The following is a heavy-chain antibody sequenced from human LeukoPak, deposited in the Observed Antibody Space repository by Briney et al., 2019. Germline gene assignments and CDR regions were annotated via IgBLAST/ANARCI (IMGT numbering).Heavy chain of an antibody. D-gene: IGHD3-10*01. CDR2: IYYSGST. CDR3: AKDRTMVRGVTYFIDY. V-gene: IGHV4-59*01. Sequence: SETLSLTCTVSGGSISSYYWSWIRQPPGKGLEWIGYIYYSGSTNYNPSLKSRVTISVDTSKNQFSLKLSSVTAADTAVYYCAKDRTMVRGVTYFIDYWGQGTLVTVSS. CDR1: GGSISSYY. J-gene: IGHJ4*02.